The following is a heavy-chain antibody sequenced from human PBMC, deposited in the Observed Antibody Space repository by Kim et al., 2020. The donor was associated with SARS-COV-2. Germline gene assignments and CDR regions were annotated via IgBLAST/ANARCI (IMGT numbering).Heavy chain of an antibody. D-gene: IGHD5-12*01. V-gene: IGHV4-39*07. J-gene: IGHJ6*01. Sequence: SETLSLTCTVSGGSISSSSYYWGWIRQPPGKGLEWIGSIYYSGSTYYNPSLKSRVTISVDTSKNQFSLKLSSVTAAGTSVYYCARERCLGEMATSYHYG. CDR2: IYYSGST. CDR1: GGSISSSSYY. CDR3: ARERCLGEMATSYHYG.